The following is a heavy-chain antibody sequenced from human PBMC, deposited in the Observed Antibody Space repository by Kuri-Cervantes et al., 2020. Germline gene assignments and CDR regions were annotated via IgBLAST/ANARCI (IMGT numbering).Heavy chain of an antibody. CDR1: GGTFSSYA. Sequence: ASVKVSCKASGGTFSSYAISWVRQAPGQGLEWMGIINPSGGSTSYAQKFQGRVTMTRDTSTSTVYMELSSLRSEDTAVYYCATIGADYYGSGSYSFDIWGQGTMVTVSS. J-gene: IGHJ3*02. CDR2: INPSGGST. D-gene: IGHD3-10*01. V-gene: IGHV1-46*01. CDR3: ATIGADYYGSGSYSFDI.